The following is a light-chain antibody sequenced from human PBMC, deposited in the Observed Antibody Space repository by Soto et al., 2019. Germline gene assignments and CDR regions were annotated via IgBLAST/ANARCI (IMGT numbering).Light chain of an antibody. J-gene: IGKJ1*01. CDR2: GAS. CDR1: QSVSSSY. CDR3: QQCGTSPRT. V-gene: IGKV3-20*01. Sequence: EIVLTQSPGTLSLSPGERATLSCRASQSVSSSYLAWYQQKPGQAPRLLIYGASSRATGIPDRFSGSGSGTDFTLTISRLEPEDFAVYYCQQCGTSPRTFGQGTKVEFK.